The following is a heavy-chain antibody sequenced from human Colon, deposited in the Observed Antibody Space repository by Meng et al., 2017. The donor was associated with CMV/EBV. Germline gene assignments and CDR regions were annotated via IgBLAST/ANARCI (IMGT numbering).Heavy chain of an antibody. V-gene: IGHV3-23*01. CDR2: SGFRGGNI. D-gene: IGHD5-12*01. CDR1: GFTFSSYA. Sequence: GGSLRLSCAASGFTFSSYAMSWVRQAPGKGLEWVSHSGFRGGNIFYADSVKGRFTVSRDTSSSTLYLQMNSLKAEDTAVYYCARVVATSRLGIFNSWGQGTRVTVSS. J-gene: IGHJ4*02. CDR3: ARVVATSRLGIFNS.